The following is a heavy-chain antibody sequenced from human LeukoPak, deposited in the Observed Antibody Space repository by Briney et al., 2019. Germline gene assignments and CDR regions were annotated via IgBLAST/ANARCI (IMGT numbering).Heavy chain of an antibody. CDR1: GGSISSYY. V-gene: IGHV4-59*08. D-gene: IGHD4-17*01. J-gene: IGHJ4*02. CDR3: ARLADYGDFGLDY. Sequence: SETLSLTCTVSGGSISSYYWSWIRPPPGKGLEWIGYIYYSGSTNYNPSLKSRVTISVDTSKNQFSLKLSSVTAADTAVYYCARLADYGDFGLDYWGQGTLVTVSS. CDR2: IYYSGST.